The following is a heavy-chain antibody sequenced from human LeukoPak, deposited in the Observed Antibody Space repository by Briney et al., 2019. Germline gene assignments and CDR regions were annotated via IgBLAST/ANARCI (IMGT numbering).Heavy chain of an antibody. J-gene: IGHJ3*02. CDR3: ARVRLIPRIYAFDI. CDR1: GGSISSYY. D-gene: IGHD2-8*01. CDR2: IYYSGRT. V-gene: IGHV4-59*01. Sequence: SETLSLTCTVSGGSISSYYWSWIRQPPGKGLEWIGYIYYSGRTNYNPSLKSRVTISVDTSKNQFSLKLSSVTAADTAVHYCARVRLIPRIYAFDIWGQGTMVTVSS.